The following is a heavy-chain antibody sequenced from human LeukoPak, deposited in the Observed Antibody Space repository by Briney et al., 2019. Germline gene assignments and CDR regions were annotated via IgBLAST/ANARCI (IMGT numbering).Heavy chain of an antibody. D-gene: IGHD3-10*01. V-gene: IGHV1-2*02. CDR2: INPNSGDT. CDR1: RYTFTGYY. J-gene: IGHJ4*02. Sequence: ASVKVSCKASRYTFTGYYIHWVRQAPGQGLEWMGWINPNSGDTNYAQKFQGGVTMTRDTSINTAYMELSRLRSDDTAVYYCARDIGSGSYYWGQGTLVTVSS. CDR3: ARDIGSGSYY.